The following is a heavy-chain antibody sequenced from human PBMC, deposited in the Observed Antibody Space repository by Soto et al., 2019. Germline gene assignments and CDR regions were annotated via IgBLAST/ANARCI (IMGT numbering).Heavy chain of an antibody. CDR3: ARRHMPSSSYYFYYYMDV. J-gene: IGHJ6*03. D-gene: IGHD2-2*01. CDR1: GYSFTSYW. Sequence: EVQLVQSAAEVKKPGESLKISCQGSGYSFTSYWIGWVRQMPGKGLEWMGIIYPADSDTRYSPSFQGQVTISADVSITTVYLPWTSLKASDTAVDYCARRHMPSSSYYFYYYMDVWGKGTTVTVSS. V-gene: IGHV5-51*03. CDR2: IYPADSDT.